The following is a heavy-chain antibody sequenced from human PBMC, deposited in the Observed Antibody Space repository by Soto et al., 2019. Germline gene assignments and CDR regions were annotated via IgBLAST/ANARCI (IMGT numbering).Heavy chain of an antibody. Sequence: ASVKVSCKASGYTFTSYAMHWVRKAPGERLEWMGWINAGNGNTKYSQKFQGRVTITRDTSASTAYMELSSLRSVDTAVYYCPRSLPLVYCTNCVCPPLAIFDYWDQGTLVTVSS. J-gene: IGHJ4*02. D-gene: IGHD2-8*01. CDR2: INAGNGNT. CDR3: PRSLPLVYCTNCVCPPLAIFDY. V-gene: IGHV1-3*01. CDR1: GYTFTSYA.